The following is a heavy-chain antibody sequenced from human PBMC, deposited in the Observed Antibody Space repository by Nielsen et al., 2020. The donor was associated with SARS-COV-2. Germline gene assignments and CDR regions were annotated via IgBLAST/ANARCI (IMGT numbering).Heavy chain of an antibody. D-gene: IGHD3-10*01. Sequence: WVRQAPGQGLEWMGRIIPILGIANYAQKFQGRVTITADKSTSTAYMELSSLRSEDTAVYYCARVDYYGSGSYYDEFYYFDCWGQGTLVTVSS. CDR3: ARVDYYGSGSYYDEFYYFDC. V-gene: IGHV1-69*04. J-gene: IGHJ4*02. CDR2: IIPILGIA.